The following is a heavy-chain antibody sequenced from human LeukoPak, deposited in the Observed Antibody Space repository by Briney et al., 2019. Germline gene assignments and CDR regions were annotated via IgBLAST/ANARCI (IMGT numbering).Heavy chain of an antibody. Sequence: SETLSLTCTVSGGSISSSYWSWIRQPAGKGLEWIGRMYISGNTNYNPSLENRVTMSLDTAKNQFSLKLSSVTAADTAVYYCARSLGVRGYYYYGMDVWGQGTTVTVSS. D-gene: IGHD3-10*01. V-gene: IGHV4-4*07. CDR3: ARSLGVRGYYYYGMDV. J-gene: IGHJ6*02. CDR2: MYISGNT. CDR1: GGSISSSY.